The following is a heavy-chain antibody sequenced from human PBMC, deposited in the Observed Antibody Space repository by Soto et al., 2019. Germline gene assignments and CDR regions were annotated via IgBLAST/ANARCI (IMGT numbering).Heavy chain of an antibody. V-gene: IGHV1-3*01. J-gene: IGHJ4*02. D-gene: IGHD4-17*01. CDR1: GYTFTSYA. CDR3: ARDADYGDYYFDY. Sequence: GASVKVSCKASGYTFTSYAMHWVRQAPGQRPEWMGWINAGNGNTKYSQKFQGRVTITRDTSASTAYMELSSLRSEDTAVYYCARDADYGDYYFDYWGQGTLVTVSS. CDR2: INAGNGNT.